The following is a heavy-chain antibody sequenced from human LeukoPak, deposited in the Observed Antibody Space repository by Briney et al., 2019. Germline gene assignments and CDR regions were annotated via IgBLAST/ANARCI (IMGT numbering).Heavy chain of an antibody. J-gene: IGHJ1*01. V-gene: IGHV1-18*01. CDR3: ATATQPRGYFLH. CDR2: ISVNNGGT. CDR1: GYTFTTYS. Sequence: GASVKVSCKASGYTFTTYSLAWVRQPPGQSLEWMGWISVNNGGTNYAQSFQDRVTLTRDTSTNTAYLELRSLRSDDTAIIYCATATQPRGYFLHWGQGTLVTVSS. D-gene: IGHD2-2*01.